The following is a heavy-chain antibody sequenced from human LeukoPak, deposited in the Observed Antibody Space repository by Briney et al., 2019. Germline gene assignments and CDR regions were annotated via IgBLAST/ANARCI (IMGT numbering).Heavy chain of an antibody. CDR1: GIIFSNYW. CDR2: INRDGSST. CDR3: ARVTRSPFGWFDP. Sequence: GGSLRLSCAASGIIFSNYWMHWVRQAPGKGLVWVSRINRDGSSTSYADSVKGRFTISRDNAKNTLYLQMNSLRAEDTAVYYCARVTRSPFGWFDPWGQGTLVTVSS. V-gene: IGHV3-74*01. J-gene: IGHJ5*02. D-gene: IGHD4-17*01.